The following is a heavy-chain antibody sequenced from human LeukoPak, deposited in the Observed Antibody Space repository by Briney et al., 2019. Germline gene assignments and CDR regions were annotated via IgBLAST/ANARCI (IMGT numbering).Heavy chain of an antibody. CDR2: IFGSGGSP. Sequence: GGSLRLSCEASGFTFGSHAMYWVRQAPGKGLEWVAGIFGSGGSPHYADPVKGRFTISRDNSRNTVYLQINSLRAEDTAVYYCGKTTVGYSSGQKPAWPVNYWGQGTLVTVSS. J-gene: IGHJ4*02. CDR3: GKTTVGYSSGQKPAWPVNY. CDR1: GFTFGSHA. D-gene: IGHD5-18*01. V-gene: IGHV3-23*01.